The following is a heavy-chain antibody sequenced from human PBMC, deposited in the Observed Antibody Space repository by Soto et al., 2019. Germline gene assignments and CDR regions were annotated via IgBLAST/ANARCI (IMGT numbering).Heavy chain of an antibody. J-gene: IGHJ3*01. CDR1: GGSISSSDSY. CDR2: IYYGGTT. D-gene: IGHD1-26*01. V-gene: IGHV4-39*01. Sequence: SETLSLTCTVSGGSISSSDSYWVWIRQPPGKGLEWVGSIYYGGTTYYNPSLTSRVTISVDTSRNLFSLNLYSVTAADTAIYFCARRGLILVPLWGQGTMVTV. CDR3: ARRGLILVPL.